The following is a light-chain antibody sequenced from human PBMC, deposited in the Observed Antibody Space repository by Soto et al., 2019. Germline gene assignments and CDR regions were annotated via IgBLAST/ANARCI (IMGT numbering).Light chain of an antibody. CDR3: TSYTSISTYV. Sequence: QSALTQPASVSGPPGQSITISCTGTSSDVGAYNYASWYQHHPGKAPRLVIYDVTNRPSGISDRFSGSKSGNTASLTISGLLAEDEADYYCTSYTSISTYVFGTGTKLTVL. CDR2: DVT. V-gene: IGLV2-14*01. J-gene: IGLJ1*01. CDR1: SSDVGAYNY.